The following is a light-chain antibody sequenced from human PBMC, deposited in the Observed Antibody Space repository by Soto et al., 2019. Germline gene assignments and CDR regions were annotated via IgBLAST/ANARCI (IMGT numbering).Light chain of an antibody. Sequence: DIQMTQSPSSLSASVGDRVTITCRASQSISSYLNWYQQKPGKAPKLLIYAASSLQSGVPSRFSGSGSVTDFTLTISSLQPEDFATYYCQQSYSTPPGFGQGTKVDIK. V-gene: IGKV1-39*01. CDR3: QQSYSTPPG. J-gene: IGKJ1*01. CDR1: QSISSY. CDR2: AAS.